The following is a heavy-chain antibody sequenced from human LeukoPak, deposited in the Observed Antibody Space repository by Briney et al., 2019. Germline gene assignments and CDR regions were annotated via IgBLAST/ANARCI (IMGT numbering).Heavy chain of an antibody. V-gene: IGHV3-23*01. Sequence: GGSPRLSCAASGFTFSSYAMSWVRQAPGKGLEWVSSISDSGGSTYYADSVKGRFTISRDNSKNTLYLQMNSLRAEDTAVYYCASFSSGFSFDYWGQGTLVTVSS. CDR2: ISDSGGST. CDR1: GFTFSSYA. CDR3: ASFSSGFSFDY. J-gene: IGHJ4*02. D-gene: IGHD6-19*01.